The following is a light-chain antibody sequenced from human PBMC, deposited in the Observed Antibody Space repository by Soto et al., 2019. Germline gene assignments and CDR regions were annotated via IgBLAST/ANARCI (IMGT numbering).Light chain of an antibody. J-gene: IGKJ2*01. V-gene: IGKV1-39*01. CDR2: GSS. CDR1: QIIGSD. CDR3: QQGYKTPYT. Sequence: DIQMTQSPSSLSASVGDIVAITCRASQIIGSDLNWYQQKPGKAPRLLVFGSSSLQSGVPSRFSGRGSGTEFTLTINSLQPDDFADYYCQQGYKTPYTFGQGTKVDIK.